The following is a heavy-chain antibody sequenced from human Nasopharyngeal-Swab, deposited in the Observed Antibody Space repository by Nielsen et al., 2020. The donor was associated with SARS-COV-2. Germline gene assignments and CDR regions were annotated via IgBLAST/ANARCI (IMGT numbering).Heavy chain of an antibody. Sequence: WIRQPPGKGLEWIGEVNHGGGTNYNPSLKSRVTISVATSKNQFSLKLSSVTAADTAVYYCARLTYYYDSSGYTNTHPDYWGQGTRVTVSS. V-gene: IGHV4-34*01. CDR3: ARLTYYYDSSGYTNTHPDY. J-gene: IGHJ4*02. D-gene: IGHD3-22*01. CDR2: VNHGGGT.